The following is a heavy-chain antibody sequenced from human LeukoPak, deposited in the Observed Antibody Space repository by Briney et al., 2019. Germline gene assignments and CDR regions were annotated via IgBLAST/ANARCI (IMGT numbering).Heavy chain of an antibody. V-gene: IGHV1-8*02. CDR2: INPNSGNT. CDR1: GYTFTSYY. CDR3: ARVGRYYDSSGFPEDAFDI. J-gene: IGHJ3*02. D-gene: IGHD3-22*01. Sequence: ASVKVSCKASGYTFTSYYMHWVRQAPGQGLEWMGIINPNSGNTGYAQKFQGRVTMTRNTSISTAYMELSSLRSEDTAVYYCARVGRYYDSSGFPEDAFDIWGQGTMVTVSS.